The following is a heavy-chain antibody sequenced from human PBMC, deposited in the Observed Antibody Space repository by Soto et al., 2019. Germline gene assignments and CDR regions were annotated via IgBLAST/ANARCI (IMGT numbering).Heavy chain of an antibody. D-gene: IGHD2-2*01. J-gene: IGHJ6*02. CDR3: ARVSSSIVVVPDYGMDV. V-gene: IGHV1-18*04. Sequence: QVQLVQSGAEVKKPGASVKVSCKASGYTFIGHGMSWVRQAPGQGLEWMGWISGKNGNTKFAQKFQGRVTLTTDTSTSTAYMEVRSLRTDDTAVYYCARVSSSIVVVPDYGMDVWGQGTTVTVSS. CDR2: ISGKNGNT. CDR1: GYTFIGHG.